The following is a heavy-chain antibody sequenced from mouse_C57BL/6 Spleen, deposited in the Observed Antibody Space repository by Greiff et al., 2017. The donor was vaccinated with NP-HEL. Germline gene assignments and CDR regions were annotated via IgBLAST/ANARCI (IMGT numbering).Heavy chain of an antibody. Sequence: VQLQQSGPELVKPGASVKISCKASGYTFTDYYMNWVKQSHGKSLEWIGDINPNNGGTSYNQKFKGKATLTVDKSSSTAYMELRSLTSEDSAVYYCARRGDSKPFDYWGQGTTLTVSS. J-gene: IGHJ2*01. V-gene: IGHV1-26*01. D-gene: IGHD2-5*01. CDR1: GYTFTDYY. CDR2: INPNNGGT. CDR3: ARRGDSKPFDY.